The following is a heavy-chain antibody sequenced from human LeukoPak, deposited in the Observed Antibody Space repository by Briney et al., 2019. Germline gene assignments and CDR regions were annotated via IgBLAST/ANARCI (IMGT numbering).Heavy chain of an antibody. D-gene: IGHD3-22*01. CDR2: INPNSGGT. CDR1: GYTFTGYY. CDR3: ARMSKGGYEYYYDSSFDY. V-gene: IGHV1-2*02. Sequence: ASVKASCKASGYTFTGYYMHWVRQAPGQGLEWMGWINPNSGGTNYAQKFQGRVTMTRDTSISTAYMELSRLRSDDTAVYYCARMSKGGYEYYYDSSFDYWGQGTLVTVSS. J-gene: IGHJ4*02.